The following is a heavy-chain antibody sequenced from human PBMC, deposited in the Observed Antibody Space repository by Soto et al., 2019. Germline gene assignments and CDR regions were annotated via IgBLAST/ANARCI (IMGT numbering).Heavy chain of an antibody. CDR1: GFTFSTYS. CDR3: ARERGSGWTFDY. J-gene: IGHJ4*02. D-gene: IGHD6-19*01. CDR2: ISSSSTI. Sequence: EVQLVESGGDLVQPGGSLRLSCAASGFTFSTYSMNWVRQAPGKGLEWGSSISSSSTIYYADSVKGRFTISRDNVQNSLYLQMHSLRAEDTAVYYCARERGSGWTFDYWGQGTLVTVSS. V-gene: IGHV3-48*01.